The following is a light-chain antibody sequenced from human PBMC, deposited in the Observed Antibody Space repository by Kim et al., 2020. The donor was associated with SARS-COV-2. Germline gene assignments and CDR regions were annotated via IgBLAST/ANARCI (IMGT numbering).Light chain of an antibody. Sequence: SSELTQDPVVSMALGQTVRITCQGDSLRTYYATWYQQKPRQAPVLVIYGRNNRPSGIPDRFSGSASGNTASLTISGTQAEDEADFYCQSRDSGGKVVFGGGTQLTVL. CDR3: QSRDSGGKVV. J-gene: IGLJ2*01. V-gene: IGLV3-19*01. CDR2: GRN. CDR1: SLRTYY.